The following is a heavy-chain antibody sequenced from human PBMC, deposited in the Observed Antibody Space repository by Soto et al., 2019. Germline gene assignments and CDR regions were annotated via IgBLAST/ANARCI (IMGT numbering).Heavy chain of an antibody. D-gene: IGHD1-1*01. Sequence: QVQLQQWGAGLLKPSETLSLTCAVYGGSFSGYYWSWIRQPPGKGLEWIGEINHSGSTNYNPSLKSRVTISVDTSKNQFSLKLSSVTAADTAVYYCARSLNTRYYYYYYMDVWGKGTTVTVSS. V-gene: IGHV4-34*01. CDR2: INHSGST. CDR3: ARSLNTRYYYYYYMDV. CDR1: GGSFSGYY. J-gene: IGHJ6*03.